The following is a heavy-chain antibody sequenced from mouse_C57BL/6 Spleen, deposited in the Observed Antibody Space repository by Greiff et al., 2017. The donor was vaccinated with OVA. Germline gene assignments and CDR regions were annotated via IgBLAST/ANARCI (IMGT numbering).Heavy chain of an antibody. CDR3: ARGTWAY. D-gene: IGHD3-3*01. V-gene: IGHV1-69*01. CDR2: IDPSDSYT. Sequence: QVQLQQPGAELVMPGASVKLSCKASGYTFTSYWMHWVKQRPGQGLEWIGEIDPSDSYTNYNQKFKGKSTLTVDKSSSTAYMQLSSLTSEDSAVYYCARGTWAYWGQGTLVTVSA. J-gene: IGHJ3*01. CDR1: GYTFTSYW.